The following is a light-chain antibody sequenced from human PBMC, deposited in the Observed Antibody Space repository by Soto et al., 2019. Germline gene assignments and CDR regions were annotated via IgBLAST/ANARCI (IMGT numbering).Light chain of an antibody. CDR1: QSISIW. Sequence: DIHMTQSPSTLSASVGARVTITCRASQSISIWLAWYQQKPGKAPKILLYKASSLESGVPSRFSGSGSGTEFTLTISSLQPDDFATYYCQQYSTYTPRTFGQGTKVDIK. J-gene: IGKJ1*01. CDR3: QQYSTYTPRT. V-gene: IGKV1-5*03. CDR2: KAS.